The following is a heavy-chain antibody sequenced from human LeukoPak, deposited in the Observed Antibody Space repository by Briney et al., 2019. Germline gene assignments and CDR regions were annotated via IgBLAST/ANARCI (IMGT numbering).Heavy chain of an antibody. CDR2: ISSNGGST. CDR1: GFTFSSYA. CDR3: VKDFYVVVALMDV. J-gene: IGHJ6*04. Sequence: GRSLRLSCSASGFTFSSYAMHWVRQAPGKGLEYVSAISSNGGSTYYADSVKGRFTISRDNSKNTLYLQMSSLRAEDTAVYYCVKDFYVVVALMDVWGKGTTVTVSS. V-gene: IGHV3-64D*06. D-gene: IGHD2-15*01.